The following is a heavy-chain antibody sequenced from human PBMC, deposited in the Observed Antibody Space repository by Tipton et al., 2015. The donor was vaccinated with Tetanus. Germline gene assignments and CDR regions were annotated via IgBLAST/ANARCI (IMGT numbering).Heavy chain of an antibody. J-gene: IGHJ5*02. V-gene: IGHV4-31*03. CDR1: GGSINTGDFL. Sequence: TLSLTCTVSGGSINTGDFLWTWIRQHPRTGLEWIGYISNRGNSYSNPSLKGRVSLSVDKSASQFSLRLTSVTSADSAVYYCAAASARGNNWFVPWGQGVLVNVS. CDR2: ISNRGNS. D-gene: IGHD2-15*01. CDR3: AAASARGNNWFVP.